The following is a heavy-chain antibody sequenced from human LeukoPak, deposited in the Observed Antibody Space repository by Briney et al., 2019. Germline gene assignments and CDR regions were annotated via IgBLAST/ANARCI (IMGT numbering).Heavy chain of an antibody. V-gene: IGHV3-11*01. J-gene: IGHJ5*02. CDR3: ATPHDYGELMPA. CDR2: ISSSGSTI. Sequence: PGGSLRLSCAASGFTFSDYYMSWIRQAPGKGLEGVSYISSSGSTIYYADSVKGRFTISRDNAKNSLYLQMNSLRAEDTAVYYCATPHDYGELMPAWGQGTLVTVSS. D-gene: IGHD4-17*01. CDR1: GFTFSDYY.